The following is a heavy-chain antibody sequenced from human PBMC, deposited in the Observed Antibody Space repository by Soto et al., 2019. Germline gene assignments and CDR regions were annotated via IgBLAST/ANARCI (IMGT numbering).Heavy chain of an antibody. Sequence: ASVKVSCKASGFTFSSSAVQWVRQARGQRLEWIGWIVVGSGNTNYAQKFQERVTITRDMSTSTAYMELSSLRSEDTAVYYCAAARLSGYDLWDYWGQGTLVTVSS. V-gene: IGHV1-58*01. D-gene: IGHD5-12*01. CDR1: GFTFSSSA. CDR3: AAARLSGYDLWDY. J-gene: IGHJ4*02. CDR2: IVVGSGNT.